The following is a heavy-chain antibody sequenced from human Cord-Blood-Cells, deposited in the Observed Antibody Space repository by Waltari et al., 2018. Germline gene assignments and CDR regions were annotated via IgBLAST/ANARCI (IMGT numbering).Heavy chain of an antibody. J-gene: IGHJ5*02. CDR3: ARVGSWVDP. Sequence: QLQLQESRPGLVKPSETLSLTCTVSGGSIRSSSSYWGWIRQPPGKGLECIGSIYYSGSTYYNPSLKSRVTISVDTSKNQYSLKLSSVTAADTAVYYCARVGSWVDPWGQGTLVTVSS. V-gene: IGHV4-39*01. CDR2: IYYSGST. CDR1: GGSIRSSSSY. D-gene: IGHD2-15*01.